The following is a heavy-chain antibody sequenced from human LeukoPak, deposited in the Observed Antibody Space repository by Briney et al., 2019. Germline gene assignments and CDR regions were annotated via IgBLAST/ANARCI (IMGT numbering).Heavy chain of an antibody. V-gene: IGHV3-23*01. J-gene: IGHJ1*01. D-gene: IGHD6-13*01. CDR1: GFTFSSYA. Sequence: PGGSLRLSCAASGFTFSSYAMSWVRPAPGKGLEWVSAISGSGGSTYYADSVKGRFTISRDNSKNTLYLQMNSLRAEDTAVYYCAKGTWQQLVYVYFQHWGQGTLVTVSS. CDR3: AKGTWQQLVYVYFQH. CDR2: ISGSGGST.